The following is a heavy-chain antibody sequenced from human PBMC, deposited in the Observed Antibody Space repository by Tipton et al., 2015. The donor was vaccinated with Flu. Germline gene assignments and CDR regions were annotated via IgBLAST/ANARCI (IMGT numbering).Heavy chain of an antibody. CDR3: AKDATGEYSSSSNGMDV. CDR1: GFTFDDYA. V-gene: IGHV3-9*01. D-gene: IGHD6-6*01. J-gene: IGHJ6*02. CDR2: ISWNSGSI. Sequence: SLRLSCAASGFTFDDYAMHWVRQAPGKGLEWVSGISWNSGSIGYADSVKGRFTISRDNAKNSLYLQMNSLRAEDTALYYCAKDATGEYSSSSNGMDVWGQGTTVTVSS.